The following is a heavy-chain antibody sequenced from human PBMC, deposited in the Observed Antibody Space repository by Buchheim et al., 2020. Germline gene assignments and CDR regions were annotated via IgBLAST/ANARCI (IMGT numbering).Heavy chain of an antibody. Sequence: QLVQSGAEVKRPGSSVKVSCRASGGTFSSAVIGWVRHAPGHGLEWMGGIIPVFGTLNYAQKFQGRLSIAAGRSTRTLYMELSSLTSDDTAVYFCARGDDLWGRGTL. D-gene: IGHD3-16*01. V-gene: IGHV1-69*06. CDR1: GGTFSSAV. CDR3: ARGDDL. CDR2: IIPVFGTL. J-gene: IGHJ2*01.